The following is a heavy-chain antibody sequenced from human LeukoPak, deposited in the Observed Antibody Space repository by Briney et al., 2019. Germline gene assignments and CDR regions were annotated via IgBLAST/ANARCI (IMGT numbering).Heavy chain of an antibody. CDR2: LYSDGNT. Sequence: GSLRLSCAASGFTVITNDMTWVRQAPGKGPEWVSVLYSDGNTKYADSVQGRFTISRDNSKNTLYLEMNSLSPDDTAVYYCARGVEPLAANTLAYWGQGTLVTVSS. J-gene: IGHJ4*02. CDR3: ARGVEPLAANTLAY. V-gene: IGHV3-53*01. D-gene: IGHD1-14*01. CDR1: GFTVITND.